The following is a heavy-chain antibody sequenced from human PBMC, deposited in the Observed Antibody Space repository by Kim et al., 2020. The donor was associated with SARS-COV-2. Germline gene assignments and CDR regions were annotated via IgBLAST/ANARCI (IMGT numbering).Heavy chain of an antibody. CDR3: ARSRHDFWSGYLSPSWFDP. CDR1: GYTFTGYY. CDR2: INPNSGGT. Sequence: ASVKVSCKASGYTFTGYYMHWVRQAPGQGLEWMGWINPNSGGTNYAQKFQGRVTMTRDTSISTAYMELSRLRSDDTAVYYCARSRHDFWSGYLSPSWFDPWGQGALITVSS. J-gene: IGHJ5*02. D-gene: IGHD3-3*01. V-gene: IGHV1-2*02.